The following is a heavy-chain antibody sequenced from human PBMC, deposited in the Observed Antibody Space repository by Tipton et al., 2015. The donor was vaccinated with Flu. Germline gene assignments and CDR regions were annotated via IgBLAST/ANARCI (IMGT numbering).Heavy chain of an antibody. CDR1: GFTFSSYG. CDR3: ARGGFGPYCTNGVCPLSYNAWFDY. D-gene: IGHD2-8*01. J-gene: IGHJ4*02. CDR2: IWYDGSNK. V-gene: IGHV3-33*08. Sequence: SLRLSCAASGFTFSSYGMHWVRQAPGKGLEWVAVIWYDGSNKYYADSVKGRFTISRDNSKNTLYLQMNSLRAEDTAVYYCARGGFGPYCTNGVCPLSYNAWFDYWGQGTLVTVSS.